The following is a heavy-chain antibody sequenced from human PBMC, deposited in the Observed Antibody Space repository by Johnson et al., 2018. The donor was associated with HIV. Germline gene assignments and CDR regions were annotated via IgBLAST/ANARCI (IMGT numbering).Heavy chain of an antibody. CDR2: ISGSGGST. D-gene: IGHD3-9*01. CDR1: GFTFSSYA. Sequence: VQLVESGGGLVQPGGSLRLSCAASGFTFSSYAMSWVRQAPGKGLEWVSAISGSGGSTYYADSVKGRFTISRDNSKNTLDLQMGSLRAEDMAVYYCARGFYDILTGFDAFDIWGQGTMVTVSS. V-gene: IGHV3-23*04. J-gene: IGHJ3*02. CDR3: ARGFYDILTGFDAFDI.